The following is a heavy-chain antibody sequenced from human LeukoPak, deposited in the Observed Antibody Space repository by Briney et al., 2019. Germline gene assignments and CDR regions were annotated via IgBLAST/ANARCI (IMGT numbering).Heavy chain of an antibody. V-gene: IGHV3-33*01. Sequence: GGSLRLSCVASGFTFSSYVMHWVRQAPGKGLEWVAVMWFDGSNYYYADFVKGRFTISRDSSKDTLYLQMNSLRAEDTAVYYCARAGYSYPTGGWDYWGQGTLVTVSS. CDR2: MWFDGSNY. CDR1: GFTFSSYV. CDR3: ARAGYSYPTGGWDY. J-gene: IGHJ4*02. D-gene: IGHD5-18*01.